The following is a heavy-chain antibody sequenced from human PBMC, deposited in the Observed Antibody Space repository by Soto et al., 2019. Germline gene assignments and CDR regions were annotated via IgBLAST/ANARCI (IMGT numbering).Heavy chain of an antibody. CDR1: GFTFSSYG. CDR3: ARDRDYYDSSGYSGGMDV. D-gene: IGHD3-22*01. V-gene: IGHV3-33*01. J-gene: IGHJ6*02. CDR2: IWYDGSNK. Sequence: GGSLRLSCAASGFTFSSYGMHWVRQAPGKVLEWVAVIWYDGSNKYYADSVKGRFTISRDNSKNTLYLQMNSLRAEDTAVYYCARDRDYYDSSGYSGGMDVWGQGTTVTVSS.